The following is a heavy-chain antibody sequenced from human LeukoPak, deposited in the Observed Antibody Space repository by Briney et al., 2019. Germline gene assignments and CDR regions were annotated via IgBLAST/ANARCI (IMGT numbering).Heavy chain of an antibody. CDR3: TRAPSEIGGYYPEYFRH. V-gene: IGHV3-74*01. D-gene: IGHD3-22*01. CDR2: IKSDGST. Sequence: PGQSLRLSCPASGFTFVMYWIHWVRQAARKGLVWVSCIKSDGSTNYADFVKGRFTISRDNAKNTVSLQMNSLRPEDTGVYYCTRAPSEIGGYYPEYFRHWGQGTLVTVSS. CDR1: GFTFVMYW. J-gene: IGHJ1*01.